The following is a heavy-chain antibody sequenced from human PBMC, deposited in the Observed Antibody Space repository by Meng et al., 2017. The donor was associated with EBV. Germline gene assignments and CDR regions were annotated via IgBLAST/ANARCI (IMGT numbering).Heavy chain of an antibody. V-gene: IGHV1-46*01. D-gene: IGHD1/OR15-1a*01. CDR3: VRELVGGTFDY. CDR2: IIPAGGNT. Sequence: QGQLVQLWCSVTKPVASVKVSCKASGYTFTSYYLHWGRQAPGQGLEWMGIIIPAGGNTNYAQKFRGRFTMTRDTSTSTVYMDLSILTSEDTAVYYCVRELVGGTFDYWGQGTLVTVSS. J-gene: IGHJ4*02. CDR1: GYTFTSYY.